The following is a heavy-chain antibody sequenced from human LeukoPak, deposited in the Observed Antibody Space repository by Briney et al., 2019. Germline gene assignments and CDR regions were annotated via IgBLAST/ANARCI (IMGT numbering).Heavy chain of an antibody. CDR1: GFTFDDYA. Sequence: GGSLRLSCAASGFTFDDYAMHWVRQATGKGLEWISGISWNSGSIGYADSVKGRFTISRDNAKNSLYLQMNSLRAEDTALYYCAKDRGYSGYDPPDYWGQGTLVTVSS. V-gene: IGHV3-9*01. CDR2: ISWNSGSI. J-gene: IGHJ4*02. CDR3: AKDRGYSGYDPPDY. D-gene: IGHD5-12*01.